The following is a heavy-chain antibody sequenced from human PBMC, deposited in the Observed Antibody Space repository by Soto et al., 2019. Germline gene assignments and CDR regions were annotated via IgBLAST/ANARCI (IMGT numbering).Heavy chain of an antibody. Sequence: APEKVSCKASGYTFTSYGFSWVRQAPGQGLEWMGWISAYNGNTNYAQKLQGRVTMTTDTSTSTAYMELRSLRSDDTAVYYCARVRYTFAVAGGAHYFWAQGTSVT. J-gene: IGHJ4*02. D-gene: IGHD6-19*01. V-gene: IGHV1-18*01. CDR1: GYTFTSYG. CDR3: ARVRYTFAVAGGAHYF. CDR2: ISAYNGNT.